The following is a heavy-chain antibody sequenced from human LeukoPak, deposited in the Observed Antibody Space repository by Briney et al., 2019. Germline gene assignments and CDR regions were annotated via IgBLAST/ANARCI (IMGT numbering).Heavy chain of an antibody. D-gene: IGHD1-14*01. Sequence: GGSLRLSCAASEISFSSSWMHWVRQGPGKGLVWVSRINSDGSSTDYADSVKGRFTISRDNAKNTLYLQMNSLRAEDTAIYYCGRVVTTSEDWGQGILVTVST. V-gene: IGHV3-74*01. CDR3: GRVVTTSED. CDR2: INSDGSST. J-gene: IGHJ4*02. CDR1: EISFSSSW.